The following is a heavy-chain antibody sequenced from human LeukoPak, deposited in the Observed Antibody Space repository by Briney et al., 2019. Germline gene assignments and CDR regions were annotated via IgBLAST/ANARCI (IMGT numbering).Heavy chain of an antibody. CDR3: ARRSSGYASFDY. CDR1: GGSISRYY. CDR2: IYYSGST. J-gene: IGHJ4*02. Sequence: SETLSLTCTVSGGSISRYYWNWIRQPPGKGLEWIGYIYYSGSTNYNPSLKSRVTISVDTSKNQFSLKLSSVTAADTAVYYCARRSSGYASFDYWGQGTLVTVSS. V-gene: IGHV4-59*01. D-gene: IGHD5-12*01.